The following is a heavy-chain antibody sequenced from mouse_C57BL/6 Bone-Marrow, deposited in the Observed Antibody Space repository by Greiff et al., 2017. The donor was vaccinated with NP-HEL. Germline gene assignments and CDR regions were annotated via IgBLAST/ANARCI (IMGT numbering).Heavy chain of an antibody. Sequence: EVQLQQSGTVLARPGASVKMSCKTSGYTFTSYWMHWVKQRPGQGLEWIGAIYPGNSDTSYNQKFKGKAKLTAGTSASTAYMELSSLTDEDSAVYYCTRILRSGYFDYWGQGTTLTVSS. CDR2: IYPGNSDT. CDR3: TRILRSGYFDY. D-gene: IGHD1-1*01. V-gene: IGHV1-5*01. CDR1: GYTFTSYW. J-gene: IGHJ2*01.